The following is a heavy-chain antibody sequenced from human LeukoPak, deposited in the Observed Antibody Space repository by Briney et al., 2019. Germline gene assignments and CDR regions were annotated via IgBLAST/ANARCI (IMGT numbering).Heavy chain of an antibody. J-gene: IGHJ4*02. CDR1: GFTFDDYA. V-gene: IGHV3-9*01. CDR2: ISWNSGSM. Sequence: GRSLRLSCAASGFTFDDYAMHWVRQAPGKGLEWVSGISWNSGSMGYADSVKGRFTISRDNAKNSLYLQMNSLRAEDTAVYYCARDLPSDYWGQGTLVTVSS. CDR3: ARDLPSDY.